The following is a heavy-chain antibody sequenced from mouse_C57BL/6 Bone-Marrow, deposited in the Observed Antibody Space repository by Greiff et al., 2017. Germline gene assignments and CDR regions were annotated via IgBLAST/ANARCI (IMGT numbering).Heavy chain of an antibody. CDR3: ARAGYSLDWFAY. V-gene: IGHV1-69*01. Sequence: QVQLQQPGAELVMPGASVKLSCKASGYTFTSYWMHWVKPRPGQGLEWIGEIDPSDSYTNYNQKFKGKSTLTVDNSSSTAYMQLSSLTSEDSAVYYCARAGYSLDWFAYWGQGTLVTVSA. D-gene: IGHD2-12*01. CDR2: IDPSDSYT. J-gene: IGHJ3*01. CDR1: GYTFTSYW.